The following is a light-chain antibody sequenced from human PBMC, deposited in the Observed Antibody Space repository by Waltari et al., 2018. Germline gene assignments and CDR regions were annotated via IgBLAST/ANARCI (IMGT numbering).Light chain of an antibody. J-gene: IGKJ2*01. V-gene: IGKV1-39*01. CDR1: PSITSH. CDR2: TAS. Sequence: DIQMTQAPSSLSASVGDRGTITCRASPSITSHLNWFQQQPGKAPKLLIHTASILQSGVPSRFSGSGSGTHFTLTITSLQPEDFATYFCQQSYITPYTFGQGTKLEIK. CDR3: QQSYITPYT.